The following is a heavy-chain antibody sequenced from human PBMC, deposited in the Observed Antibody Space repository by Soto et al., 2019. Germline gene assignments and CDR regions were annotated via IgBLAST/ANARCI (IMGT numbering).Heavy chain of an antibody. J-gene: IGHJ4*02. CDR3: AKDRGDSSGYSFDY. CDR2: ISGSGGST. D-gene: IGHD3-22*01. CDR1: GFTFSSYW. Sequence: GSLRLSCAASGFTFSSYWMHWVRQAPGKGLEWVSAISGSGGSTYYADSVKGRFTISRDNSKNTLYLQMNSLRAEDTAVYYCAKDRGDSSGYSFDYWGQGTLVTVSS. V-gene: IGHV3-23*01.